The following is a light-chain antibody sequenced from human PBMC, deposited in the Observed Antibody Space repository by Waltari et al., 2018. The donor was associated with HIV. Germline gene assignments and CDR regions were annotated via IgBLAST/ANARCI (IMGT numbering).Light chain of an antibody. CDR3: QHRSGWPVT. CDR2: DVT. CDR1: LPKQYA. Sequence: ELTQPPSVSVSPGQTARITCSGDALPKQYAYWYQQKPGQAPRLLIYDVTNRATGIPARFSGSGSGTDFTLTVSSLEPEDFAVYFCQHRSGWPVTFGQGTKLEIK. J-gene: IGKJ2*01. V-gene: IGKV3-11*01.